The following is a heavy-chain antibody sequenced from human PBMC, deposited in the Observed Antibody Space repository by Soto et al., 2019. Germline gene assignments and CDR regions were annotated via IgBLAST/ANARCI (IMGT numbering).Heavy chain of an antibody. V-gene: IGHV4-59*01. J-gene: IGHJ4*02. D-gene: IGHD6-6*01. CDR2: IYYSGST. CDR1: GGSISSYY. Sequence: LSLTCTVSGGSISSYYWSWIRQPPGKGLEWIGYIYYSGSTNYNPSLKSRVTISVDTSKNQFSLKLSSVTAADTAVYYCARAVRSKVGRSSRVYFDSWGQGTLVTVSS. CDR3: ARAVRSKVGRSSRVYFDS.